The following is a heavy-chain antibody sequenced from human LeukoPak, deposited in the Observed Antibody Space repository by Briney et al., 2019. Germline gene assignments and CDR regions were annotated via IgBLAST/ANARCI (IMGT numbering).Heavy chain of an antibody. V-gene: IGHV3-21*01. Sequence: GGSLRLSCAASGFTFSSYSMNWVRQAPGKGLEWVSSISSSSSYIYYADSVKGRFTISRDNAKTSLYLQMNSLRAEDTAVYYCARGYPGRASLPFDYWGQGTLVTVSS. D-gene: IGHD2-15*01. J-gene: IGHJ4*02. CDR1: GFTFSSYS. CDR3: ARGYPGRASLPFDY. CDR2: ISSSSSYI.